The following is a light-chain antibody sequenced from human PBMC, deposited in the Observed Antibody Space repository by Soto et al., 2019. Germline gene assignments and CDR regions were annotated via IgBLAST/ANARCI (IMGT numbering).Light chain of an antibody. J-gene: IGKJ5*01. CDR1: QSVSSY. V-gene: IGKV3-15*01. Sequence: EMVCTQSPVTLSLSPLERSTLSCRASQSVSSYLAWYQQKRGQAPRLLISGASTRANGVPARFSGSGSGTEFTLTISSLQSEDFAVYYCQQYHKWPPVTFGQGTRLEIK. CDR3: QQYHKWPPVT. CDR2: GAS.